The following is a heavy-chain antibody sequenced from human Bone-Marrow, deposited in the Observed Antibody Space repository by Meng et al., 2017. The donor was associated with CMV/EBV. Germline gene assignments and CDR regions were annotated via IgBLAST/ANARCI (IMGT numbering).Heavy chain of an antibody. CDR1: GGSISSSSYY. Sequence: SETLSLTCTVSGGSISSSSYYWGWIRQPPGKGLEWIGSIYYSRSTYYNPSLKSRVTISVDTSKNQFSLKLSSVTAADTAVYYCAGSGSHLDTFDYWGQGTLVTVSS. CDR2: IYYSRST. CDR3: AGSGSHLDTFDY. V-gene: IGHV4-39*07. J-gene: IGHJ4*02. D-gene: IGHD1-26*01.